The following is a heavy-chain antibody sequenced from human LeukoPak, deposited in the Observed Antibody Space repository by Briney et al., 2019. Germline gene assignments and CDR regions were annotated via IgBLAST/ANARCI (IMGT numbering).Heavy chain of an antibody. CDR2: INHDGSEK. J-gene: IGHJ4*02. CDR1: GFAFSNSW. V-gene: IGHV3-7*01. CDR3: ARDSGHGGIFDY. Sequence: PGGSLRLSCAASGFAFSNSWMTWVRQAPGKGLEWVANINHDGSEKYYVDSMKGRFTISRDNVKNSLYLQVNSLRAEDTAVYYCARDSGHGGIFDYWGQGTRITVSS. D-gene: IGHD3-16*01.